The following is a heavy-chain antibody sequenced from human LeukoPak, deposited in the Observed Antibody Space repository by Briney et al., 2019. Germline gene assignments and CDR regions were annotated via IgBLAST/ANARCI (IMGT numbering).Heavy chain of an antibody. CDR3: ARGIVVVPAARGVGAFDI. CDR2: IYYSGST. V-gene: IGHV4-30-4*01. Sequence: PSQTLSFTCTVSGGSISSGDYYRSWIRQPPGKGLEWIGYIYYSGSTYYNPSLKSRVTISVDTSKNQFSLKLSSVTAADTAVYYCARGIVVVPAARGVGAFDIWGQGTMVTVSS. CDR1: GGSISSGDYY. J-gene: IGHJ3*02. D-gene: IGHD2-2*01.